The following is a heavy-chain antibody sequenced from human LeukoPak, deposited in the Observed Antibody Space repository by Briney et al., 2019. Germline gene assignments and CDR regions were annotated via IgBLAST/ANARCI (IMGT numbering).Heavy chain of an antibody. J-gene: IGHJ4*02. D-gene: IGHD3-16*01. CDR3: AKDSSYDYVWGSSFDY. CDR1: GFTFDDYA. V-gene: IGHV3-9*03. Sequence: GGPLRLSCAASGFTFDDYAMHWVRQAPGKGLEWVSGISWNSGSIGYADSVKGRFTISRDNAKNSLYLQMNSLRAEDMALYYCAKDSSYDYVWGSSFDYWGQGTLVTVSS. CDR2: ISWNSGSI.